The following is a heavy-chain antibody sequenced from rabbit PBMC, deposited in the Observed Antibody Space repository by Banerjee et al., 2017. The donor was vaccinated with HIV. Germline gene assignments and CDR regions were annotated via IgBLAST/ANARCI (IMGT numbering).Heavy chain of an antibody. CDR2: IYAGSSGST. CDR3: AREDDDYGDYRYFNL. D-gene: IGHD2-1*01. Sequence: QSLEESGGDLVKPGASLTLTCTASGFSFSSSYDMCWVRQAPGKGLEWVACIYAGSSGSTYYASWAKGRFTISKTSSTTVTLQMTGLTAADTATYFCAREDDDYGDYRYFNLWGQGTLVTVS. CDR1: GFSFSSSYD. J-gene: IGHJ4*01. V-gene: IGHV1S40*01.